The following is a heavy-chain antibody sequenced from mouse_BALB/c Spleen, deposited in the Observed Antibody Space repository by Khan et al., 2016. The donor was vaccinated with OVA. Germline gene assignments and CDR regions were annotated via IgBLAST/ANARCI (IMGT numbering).Heavy chain of an antibody. J-gene: IGHJ3*01. CDR2: INPSNGYT. CDR1: GYTFTSYT. Sequence: QVQLQQPGAELARPGASVKMSCKASGYTFTSYTIHWIKERPGQGLEWIGYINPSNGYTNYNQNFKDKATLTTDKSSTTAYLQLSSLTSDDSAVYNCVRDGAYHRNDGWFAYWGQGTLVTVSA. CDR3: VRDGAYHRNDGWFAY. D-gene: IGHD2-14*01. V-gene: IGHV1-4*01.